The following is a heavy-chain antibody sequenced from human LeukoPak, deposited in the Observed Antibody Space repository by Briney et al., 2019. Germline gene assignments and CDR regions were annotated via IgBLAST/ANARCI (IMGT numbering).Heavy chain of an antibody. J-gene: IGHJ4*02. CDR2: VTNNGRST. Sequence: PGGSLRLSCAASGFSFSTYWMHWVRHAAGKGLQWVSFVTNNGRSTTYAACVKGRFTISRDNAKNTLYLQRTSLRAEATAVYCCGRGGRSGIDPREWGQGTLVTVSS. CDR1: GFSFSTYW. D-gene: IGHD1-26*01. CDR3: GRGGRSGIDPRE. V-gene: IGHV3-74*03.